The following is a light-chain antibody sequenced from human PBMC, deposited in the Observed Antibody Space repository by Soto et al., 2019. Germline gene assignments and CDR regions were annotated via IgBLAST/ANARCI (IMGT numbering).Light chain of an antibody. J-gene: IGKJ1*01. CDR1: QSISSW. CDR3: QQYNSYWT. Sequence: DNQMTQSPSTLSAYVGDRVTITCRASQSISSWLAWYQQKPGKAPKLLIYDASSLESGVPSRFSGSGSGTEFTLTISSLQPDDFATYYCQQYNSYWTFGQGTKVDI. CDR2: DAS. V-gene: IGKV1-5*01.